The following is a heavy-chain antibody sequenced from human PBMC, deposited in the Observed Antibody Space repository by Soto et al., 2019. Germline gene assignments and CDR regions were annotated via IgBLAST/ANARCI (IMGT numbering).Heavy chain of an antibody. CDR2: TYYRSKWYN. J-gene: IGHJ4*02. V-gene: IGHV6-1*01. CDR1: GDSVSSTSAA. D-gene: IGHD3-16*02. Sequence: KQSQTLSLTCAISGDSVSSTSAAWNWIRQSPSRGLEWLGRTYYRSKWYNDYAESVKSRITINADTSDNQFSLQLNSVTPEDTAVYYCARDGYIWGSYRYFDYWGQGTLVTVSS. CDR3: ARDGYIWGSYRYFDY.